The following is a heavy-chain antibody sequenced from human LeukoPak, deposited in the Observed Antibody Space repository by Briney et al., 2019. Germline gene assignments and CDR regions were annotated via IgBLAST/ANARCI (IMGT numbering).Heavy chain of an antibody. J-gene: IGHJ6*02. Sequence: RASVTVSCKASGYTFTSYDINWVRQAPGQGLEWMGWMNPNSGNTGYAQKFQGRVTMTRNTSISTAYMELSSLRSEDTAVYYCASQYSSSWYDYYYYGMDVWGQGTTVTVSS. CDR3: ASQYSSSWYDYYYYGMDV. D-gene: IGHD6-13*01. CDR1: GYTFTSYD. V-gene: IGHV1-8*01. CDR2: MNPNSGNT.